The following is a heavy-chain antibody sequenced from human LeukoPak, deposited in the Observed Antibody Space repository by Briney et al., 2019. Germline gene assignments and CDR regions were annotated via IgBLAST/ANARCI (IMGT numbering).Heavy chain of an antibody. V-gene: IGHV3-9*01. J-gene: IGHJ3*02. D-gene: IGHD3-10*01. Sequence: GGSLRLSCAASGFTFDDYAMHWVRHAPGKGLEWVSGISWNSGSIGYADSVKGRFTISRDNAKNSLYLQMNSLRAEDTALYYCAKDWHGSRDDAFDIWGQGTMVTVSS. CDR3: AKDWHGSRDDAFDI. CDR2: ISWNSGSI. CDR1: GFTFDDYA.